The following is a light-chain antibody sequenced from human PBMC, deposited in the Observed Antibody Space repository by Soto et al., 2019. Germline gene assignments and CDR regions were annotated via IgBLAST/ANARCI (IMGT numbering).Light chain of an antibody. J-gene: IGKJ5*01. V-gene: IGKV3-11*01. Sequence: EIVLTQSPATLSLSPGERATLSCRASQSVSSYLAWYQQKPGQAPRLRIYDASNRATGIPARFSGSGSGTDFTLTISSLEPEDFAVYYCQQRSNWPRPFGQGTRLEIK. CDR3: QQRSNWPRP. CDR1: QSVSSY. CDR2: DAS.